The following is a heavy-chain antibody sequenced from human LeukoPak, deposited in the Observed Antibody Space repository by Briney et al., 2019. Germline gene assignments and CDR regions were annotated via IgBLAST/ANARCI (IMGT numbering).Heavy chain of an antibody. Sequence: GGSLRLSCAASGFTFGSYAMTWVRQAPGKGLEWVSSISLSGGDTYYADSMKGRFTISRDNSKNTLDLQMNSLRAEDTAVYYCAKANWGSGYWGQGTLVTVSS. CDR1: GFTFGSYA. V-gene: IGHV3-23*01. CDR3: AKANWGSGY. J-gene: IGHJ4*02. CDR2: ISLSGGDT. D-gene: IGHD7-27*01.